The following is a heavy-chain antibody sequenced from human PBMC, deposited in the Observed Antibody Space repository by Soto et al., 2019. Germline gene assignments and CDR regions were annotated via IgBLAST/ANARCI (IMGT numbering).Heavy chain of an antibody. CDR1: GYTFTSYG. V-gene: IGHV1-18*01. J-gene: IGHJ6*02. Sequence: QVQLVQSGAEVKKPGASVKVSCKASGYTFTSYGISWVREAPGQGLEWMGWISAYNGNTNYAQKLQGRVSMSTDTSTSTAYMELRSLRSDDTAVYYCARDRLHSSSHYGMDVRGQGTTVTVSS. CDR2: ISAYNGNT. D-gene: IGHD6-13*01. CDR3: ARDRLHSSSHYGMDV.